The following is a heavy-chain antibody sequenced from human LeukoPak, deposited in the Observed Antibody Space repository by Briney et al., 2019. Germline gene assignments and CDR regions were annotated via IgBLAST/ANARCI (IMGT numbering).Heavy chain of an antibody. V-gene: IGHV1-46*01. CDR2: INPSGGST. D-gene: IGHD2-2*01. Sequence: ASVKVSCKASGYTFTSYDFNWVRQAPGQGLEWMGIINPSGGSTSYAQKFQGRVTMTRDTSTSTVYMELSSLRSEDTAVYYCAVPAAPNDDAFDIWGQGTMVTVSS. CDR1: GYTFTSYD. J-gene: IGHJ3*02. CDR3: AVPAAPNDDAFDI.